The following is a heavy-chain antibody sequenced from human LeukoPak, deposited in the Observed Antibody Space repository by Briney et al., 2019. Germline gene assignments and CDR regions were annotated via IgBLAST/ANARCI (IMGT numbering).Heavy chain of an antibody. J-gene: IGHJ1*01. D-gene: IGHD6-13*01. CDR2: IYYSGST. V-gene: IGHV4-39*01. CDR3: ASLPYSSSWYADLYFQH. CDR1: GGSISSSSYY. Sequence: SETLSLTCPVSGGSISSSSYYWGWIRQPPGKGLEWIGSIYYSGSTYYNPSLKSRVTISVDTSKNQFSLKLSSVTAADTAVYYCASLPYSSSWYADLYFQHWGQGTLVTVSS.